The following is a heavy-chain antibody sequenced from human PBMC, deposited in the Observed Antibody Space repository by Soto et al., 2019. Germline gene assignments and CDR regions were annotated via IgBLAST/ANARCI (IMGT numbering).Heavy chain of an antibody. D-gene: IGHD5-12*01. CDR3: ARVRSGDSGYDLFDY. Sequence: SETLSLTCTVSGGSISSSSYYWGWIRQPPGKGLERIGSIYHSGSTYYNPSLKSRVTISVDRSKNQFSLKLSSVTAADTAVYYCARVRSGDSGYDLFDYWGQGTLVTVSS. CDR1: GGSISSSSYY. V-gene: IGHV4-39*07. J-gene: IGHJ4*02. CDR2: IYHSGST.